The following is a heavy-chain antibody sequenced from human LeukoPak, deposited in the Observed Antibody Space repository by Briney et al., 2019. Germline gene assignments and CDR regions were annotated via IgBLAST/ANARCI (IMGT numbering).Heavy chain of an antibody. CDR3: ARERIDFWSGYIDY. D-gene: IGHD3-3*01. Sequence: GSLRLTCAASGYTFSSYRMNWVRQAPGKGLEWVAYISNSSSTTYYAASVKGRFTTSRDNSKNSMYLQMNSRSAEDTAVYVCARERIDFWSGYIDYWGQGTLVTVSS. J-gene: IGHJ4*02. CDR2: ISNSSSTT. V-gene: IGHV3-48*01. CDR1: GYTFSSYR.